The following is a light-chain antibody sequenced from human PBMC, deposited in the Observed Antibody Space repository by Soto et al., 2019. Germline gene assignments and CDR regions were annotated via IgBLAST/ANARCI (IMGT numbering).Light chain of an antibody. CDR2: DVS. Sequence: QSVLTQPASVSGSPGQSITISCTGTSRDVGGYNYVSWYQQHPGKAPKLMIYDVSNRPSGVSNRFSGSKSGNTASLTISGLQAEDEADYYCSSYTSSSTSYVFGTGTKVTVL. CDR1: SRDVGGYNY. J-gene: IGLJ1*01. V-gene: IGLV2-14*01. CDR3: SSYTSSSTSYV.